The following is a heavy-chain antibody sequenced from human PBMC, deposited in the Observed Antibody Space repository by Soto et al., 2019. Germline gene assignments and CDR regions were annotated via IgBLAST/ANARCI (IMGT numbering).Heavy chain of an antibody. CDR1: GFTFSSYA. J-gene: IGHJ6*03. Sequence: GGSLRLSCAASGFTFSSYAMSWVRQAPGKGLEWVSAISGSGGSTYYADTVKGRFTISRDNSKNTLYLQMNSLIAEDTALYYFAKCIRGAPPYYYYYYMDVWGKGTTVTVSS. CDR3: AKCIRGAPPYYYYYYMDV. V-gene: IGHV3-23*01. CDR2: ISGSGGST. D-gene: IGHD3-10*01.